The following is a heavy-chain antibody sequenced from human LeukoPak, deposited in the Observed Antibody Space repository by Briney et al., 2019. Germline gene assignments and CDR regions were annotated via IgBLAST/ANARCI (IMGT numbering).Heavy chain of an antibody. Sequence: KAGGSLRLSCAASGFTLSDYAMNWVRQAPGGGLEWVSSISSGSSYISYADSVKGRFTVSRDNAKDSLFLQMRSLRDEDTAVYYCARGPALYCTSSSCLDGVDWGQGTLVSVSS. J-gene: IGHJ4*02. CDR2: ISSGSSYI. D-gene: IGHD2-2*01. CDR3: ARGPALYCTSSSCLDGVD. V-gene: IGHV3-21*01. CDR1: GFTLSDYA.